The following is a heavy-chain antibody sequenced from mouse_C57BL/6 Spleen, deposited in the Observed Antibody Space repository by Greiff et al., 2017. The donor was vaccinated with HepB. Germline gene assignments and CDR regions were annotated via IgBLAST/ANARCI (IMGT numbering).Heavy chain of an antibody. J-gene: IGHJ3*01. V-gene: IGHV3-6*01. Sequence: EVHLVESGPGLVKPSQSLSLTCSVTGYSITSGYYWNWIRQFPGNKLEWMGYISYDGSNNYNPSLKNRISITRDTSKNQFFLKLNSVTTEDTATYYCARDRVVTRTPFAYWGQGTLVTVSA. D-gene: IGHD2-2*01. CDR1: GYSITSGYY. CDR3: ARDRVVTRTPFAY. CDR2: ISYDGSN.